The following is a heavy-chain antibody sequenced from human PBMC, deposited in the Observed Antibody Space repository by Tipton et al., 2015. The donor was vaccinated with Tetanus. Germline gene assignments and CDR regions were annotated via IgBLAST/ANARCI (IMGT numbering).Heavy chain of an antibody. CDR3: AGDEGGGRFVRLNWLGP. Sequence: GLVKPSQTLSVTCTVSGGSISSGGSFWNWIRQSPGKGLEWIGYVYYSGDAYYNPSFKGRVTISVDTSKNQFSLDVYSVTAADTAVLYWAGDEGGGRFVRLNWLGPGGQGTRVLGSS. J-gene: IGHJ5*02. V-gene: IGHV4-31*03. D-gene: IGHD3-10*01. CDR2: VYYSGDA. CDR1: GGSISSGGSF.